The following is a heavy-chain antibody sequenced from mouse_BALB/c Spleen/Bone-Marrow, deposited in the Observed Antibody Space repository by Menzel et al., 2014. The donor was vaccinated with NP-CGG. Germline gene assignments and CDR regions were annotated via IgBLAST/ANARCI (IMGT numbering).Heavy chain of an antibody. J-gene: IGHJ3*01. Sequence: EVQLQQSGADLVQPGASVKFSCTASGFTFKDTYMYWVQQTPEQGLEWIGRIDPANGNTKYDPKFQDKATITADTSTNTAYLQLSSLTSEDTAVYYCARYYYGSSLFAYWGQGTLVTVSA. CDR2: IDPANGNT. CDR3: ARYYYGSSLFAY. CDR1: GFTFKDTY. D-gene: IGHD1-1*01. V-gene: IGHV14-3*02.